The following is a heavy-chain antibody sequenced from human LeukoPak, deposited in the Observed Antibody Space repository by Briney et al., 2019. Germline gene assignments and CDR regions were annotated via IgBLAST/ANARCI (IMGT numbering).Heavy chain of an antibody. D-gene: IGHD1-26*01. CDR3: ARREQRG. J-gene: IGHJ3*01. V-gene: IGHV3-7*01. Sequence: GGSLRLSCEASGFTFSTYWMSWVRQAPGKGLEWVANIRQDGSDKYYVDSVKGRFTISRDNAKNSLSLQMNSLRAEDTAVYYCARREQRGWGQGTMVTVSS. CDR2: IRQDGSDK. CDR1: GFTFSTYW.